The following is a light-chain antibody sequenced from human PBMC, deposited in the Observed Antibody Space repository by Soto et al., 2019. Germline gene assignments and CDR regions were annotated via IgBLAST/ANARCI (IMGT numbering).Light chain of an antibody. CDR1: SSNIGSNT. J-gene: IGLJ3*02. Sequence: QSVLTQPPSASGTPGQRVTISCSGRSSNIGSNTVNWYQQLQGTAPKLLIYSNNQRPSGVPDRFSGSKSGTSASLAISGLQSEDEADYYCAAWDDSLNGSWVFGGGTKLTVL. CDR2: SNN. CDR3: AAWDDSLNGSWV. V-gene: IGLV1-44*01.